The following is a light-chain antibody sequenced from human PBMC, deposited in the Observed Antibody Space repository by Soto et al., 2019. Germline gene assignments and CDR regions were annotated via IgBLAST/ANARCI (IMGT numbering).Light chain of an antibody. CDR2: LNSDGSH. CDR1: SGHSSYA. J-gene: IGLJ2*01. V-gene: IGLV4-69*01. Sequence: QLVLTQSPSASASLGASVKLTCTLSSGHSSYAIAWHQQQPEKGPRYLMKLNSDGSHSKGDGIPDRFSGSSSGAERSLTISSLQSEDEADYYCQTWGTGIQVFGGGTKLTVL. CDR3: QTWGTGIQV.